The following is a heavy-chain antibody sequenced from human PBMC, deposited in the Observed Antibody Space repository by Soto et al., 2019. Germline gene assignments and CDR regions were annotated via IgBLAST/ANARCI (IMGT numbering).Heavy chain of an antibody. CDR3: ARAGIAVAGTSHFDY. Sequence: GSLRLSCAASGFTFSSYAMHWVRQAPGKGLEWVAVISYDGSNKYYADSVKGRFTISRDNSKNTLYLQMNSLRAEDTAVYYCARAGIAVAGTSHFDYWGQGTLVTVSS. V-gene: IGHV3-30-3*01. D-gene: IGHD6-19*01. CDR2: ISYDGSNK. J-gene: IGHJ4*02. CDR1: GFTFSSYA.